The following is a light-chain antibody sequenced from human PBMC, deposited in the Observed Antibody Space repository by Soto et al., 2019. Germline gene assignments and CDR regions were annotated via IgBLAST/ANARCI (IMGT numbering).Light chain of an antibody. CDR2: GAS. J-gene: IGKJ1*01. CDR1: QSVSSSY. Sequence: EIVLTQSPGTLSLSPGERATLSCRASQSVSSSYLAWYQQKPGQAPRLLIYGASSRATGIADRFSGSGSGTDFSLTISKLEPEDFEVYYCQQSATSRWTFGQGTKVNI. V-gene: IGKV3-20*01. CDR3: QQSATSRWT.